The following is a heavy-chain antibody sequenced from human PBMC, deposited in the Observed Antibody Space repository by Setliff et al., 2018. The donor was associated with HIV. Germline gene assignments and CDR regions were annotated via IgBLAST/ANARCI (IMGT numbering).Heavy chain of an antibody. CDR3: ARAPPINFWSGYYNGPKGCLDS. V-gene: IGHV1-18*01. CDR2: ISAYNCNT. J-gene: IGHJ5*01. D-gene: IGHD3-3*01. CDR1: GYNFTIFG. Sequence: ASVKVSCKASGYNFTIFGITWVRQEPGQGLEWMGRISAYNCNTNYAQKLQGRITLTIDTVKTTAYMDLRSLTSDDTAMSYCARAPPINFWSGYYNGPKGCLDSWGQGSLVTVSS.